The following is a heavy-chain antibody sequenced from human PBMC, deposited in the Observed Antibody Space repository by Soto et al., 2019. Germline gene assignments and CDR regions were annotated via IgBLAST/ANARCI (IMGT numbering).Heavy chain of an antibody. CDR3: ARDLRGGSGSPDY. CDR2: INSDGSST. Sequence: EVQLVESGGDLVQRGGSLRLSCAASGFTFSSYWMHWVRQAPGKGLVWLSRINSDGSSTSYADSVKGRFTISRDNAKNTLYLQMNSLRAEDTAVYYCARDLRGGSGSPDYWGQGTLVTVSS. J-gene: IGHJ4*02. V-gene: IGHV3-74*01. CDR1: GFTFSSYW. D-gene: IGHD3-10*01.